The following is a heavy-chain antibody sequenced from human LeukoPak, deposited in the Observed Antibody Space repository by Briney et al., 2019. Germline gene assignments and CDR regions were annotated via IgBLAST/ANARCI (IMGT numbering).Heavy chain of an antibody. J-gene: IGHJ4*02. CDR3: ASTYYYGSGSYYNPPRY. Sequence: GASVKVSCKASGYTFTSYGISWVRQAPGQGLEWMTWISAYNGNTNYAQKLQGRVTMTTDTSTSTAYMELRSLRSDDTAVYYCASTYYYGSGSYYNPPRYWGQGTLVTVSS. CDR2: ISAYNGNT. V-gene: IGHV1-18*01. D-gene: IGHD3-10*01. CDR1: GYTFTSYG.